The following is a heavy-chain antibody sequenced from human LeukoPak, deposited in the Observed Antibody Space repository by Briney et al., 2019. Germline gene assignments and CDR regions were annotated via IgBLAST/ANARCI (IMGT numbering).Heavy chain of an antibody. Sequence: SETLSLTCTVSGDSISSGDYYWTWIRQHPGKGLEWIGCIYYSGSTYYNLSLKSRVIISADTSKNHFSLKLSSVTAADTAVYYCARRIGNGDYPYYFDYWGQGTLVTVSS. CDR2: IYYSGST. V-gene: IGHV4-31*03. J-gene: IGHJ4*02. CDR3: ARRIGNGDYPYYFDY. D-gene: IGHD4-17*01. CDR1: GDSISSGDYY.